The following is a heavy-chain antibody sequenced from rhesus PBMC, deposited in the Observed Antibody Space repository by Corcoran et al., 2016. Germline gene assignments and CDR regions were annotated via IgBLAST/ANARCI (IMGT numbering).Heavy chain of an antibody. CDR3: ARGEGIAAAGPYY. CDR1: GYSISSGYG. CDR2: IGSRSSST. D-gene: IGHD6S26*01. V-gene: IGHV4-127*01. J-gene: IGHJ4*01. Sequence: QVQLQESGPGLVKPSETLSLTCAVSGYSISSGYGWSWLRQPPGQGGEWIGSIGSRSSSTNYNPSRKSLVTNSKDPSKNQFSRRLSSVTAADTAGYYCARGEGIAAAGPYYWGQGVLVTVSS.